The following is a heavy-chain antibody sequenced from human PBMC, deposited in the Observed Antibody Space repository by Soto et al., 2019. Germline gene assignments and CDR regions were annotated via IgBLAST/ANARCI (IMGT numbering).Heavy chain of an antibody. V-gene: IGHV3-21*01. J-gene: IGHJ5*02. CDR2: ISSSSSYI. CDR1: GFTFSSYS. Sequence: EVQLVESGGGLVKPGGSLRLSCAASGFTFSSYSMNWVRQAPGKGLEWVSSISSSSSYIYYADSVKGRFTISRDNAKNSLYLQMNSLRAEDTAVYYCARESKHSGSYRNWFDPWGQGTLVTVSS. CDR3: ARESKHSGSYRNWFDP. D-gene: IGHD1-26*01.